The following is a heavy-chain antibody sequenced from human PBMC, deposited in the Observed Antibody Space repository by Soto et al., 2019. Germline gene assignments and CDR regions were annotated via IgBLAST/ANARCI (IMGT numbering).Heavy chain of an antibody. CDR3: AHTYYYDSSGYYYAEALDY. J-gene: IGHJ4*02. D-gene: IGHD3-22*01. CDR1: GFSLSTSGVG. V-gene: IGHV2-5*01. CDR2: IYWNDDK. Sequence: SGPTLVNPTQTLTLTCTFSGFSLSTSGVGVGWIRQPPGKALEWLALIYWNDDKRYSPSLKSRLTITKDTSKNQVVLTMTDMDPVDTATYYCAHTYYYDSSGYYYAEALDYWGQGTLVTVS.